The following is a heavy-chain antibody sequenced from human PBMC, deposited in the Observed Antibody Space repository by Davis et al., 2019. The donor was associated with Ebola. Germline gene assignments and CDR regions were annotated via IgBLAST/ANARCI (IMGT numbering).Heavy chain of an antibody. Sequence: GESLKISCAASGFTFSNYAMSWVRQAPGKGLEWVSAIGGSGGSTYYADSVKGRFTISRDISKNTLYLQMNSLRAEDTAVYYCAKDAVVSTHYFDCWGQGTLVTVSS. D-gene: IGHD5/OR15-5a*01. CDR3: AKDAVVSTHYFDC. V-gene: IGHV3-23*01. CDR1: GFTFSNYA. J-gene: IGHJ4*02. CDR2: IGGSGGST.